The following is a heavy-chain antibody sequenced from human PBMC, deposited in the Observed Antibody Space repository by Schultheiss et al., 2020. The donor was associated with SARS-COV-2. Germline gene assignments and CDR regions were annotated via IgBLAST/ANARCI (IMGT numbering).Heavy chain of an antibody. CDR1: GGSISSGAYY. CDR3: ARDEGDLGY. Sequence: LRLSCTVSGGSISSGAYYWSWIRQHPGKGLEWIGYIYYSGSTYYNPSLKSRVTISVDTSKNQFSLKLSSVTAADTAVYYCARDEGDLGYWGQGTLVTVSS. V-gene: IGHV4-31*03. CDR2: IYYSGST. J-gene: IGHJ4*02.